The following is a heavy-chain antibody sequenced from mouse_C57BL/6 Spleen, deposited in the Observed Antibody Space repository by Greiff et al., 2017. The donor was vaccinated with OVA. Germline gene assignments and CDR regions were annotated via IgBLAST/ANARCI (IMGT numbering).Heavy chain of an antibody. V-gene: IGHV3-6*01. Sequence: EVKLVESGPGLVKPSQSLSLTCSVTGYSITSGYYWNWIRQCPGNKLEWMGYISYDGSNNSNPTLKNRIPINRDTSKKQFFLKMNVVPAAATAIYYCTRAQYYFDYWGQGTTLTVSS. J-gene: IGHJ2*01. CDR1: GYSITSGYY. CDR2: ISYDGSN. CDR3: TRAQYYFDY.